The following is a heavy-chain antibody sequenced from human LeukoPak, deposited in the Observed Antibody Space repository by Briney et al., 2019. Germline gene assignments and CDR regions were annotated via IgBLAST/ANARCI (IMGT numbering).Heavy chain of an antibody. CDR1: GFTFGSYA. Sequence: GGSLRLSCAVSGFTFGSYAMSWVRQAPGKGLEWVSTITITADSTYYADSVKGRFTISRDNSKNTLYLQMNSLRPEDTAVYYCAKYCGAGCSQRDFDYWGQGTLVTVSS. CDR2: ITITADST. J-gene: IGHJ4*02. D-gene: IGHD2-21*02. CDR3: AKYCGAGCSQRDFDY. V-gene: IGHV3-23*01.